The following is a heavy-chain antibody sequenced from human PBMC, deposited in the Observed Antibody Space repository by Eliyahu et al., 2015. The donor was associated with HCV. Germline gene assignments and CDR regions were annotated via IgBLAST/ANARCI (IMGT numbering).Heavy chain of an antibody. D-gene: IGHD6-6*01. J-gene: IGHJ3*01. CDR2: ISGSSTYI. Sequence: EAQLVESGGGLVKPGGSLRLAXGTSGFTFSTYTMNWVRQAPGKGLEWVSSISGSSTYINYADSVKGRFTVSRDNAKNSLFLQMNSLRAEDTAMYYCASPDGANFISALLGWGQGTMVIVSS. CDR1: GFTFSTYT. CDR3: ASPDGANFISALLG. V-gene: IGHV3-21*01.